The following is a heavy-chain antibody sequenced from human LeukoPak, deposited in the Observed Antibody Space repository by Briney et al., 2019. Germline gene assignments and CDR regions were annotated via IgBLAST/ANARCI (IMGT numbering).Heavy chain of an antibody. D-gene: IGHD6-19*01. J-gene: IGHJ4*02. CDR2: IKSKTDGGTT. V-gene: IGHV3-15*01. CDR1: GLTLSNAW. Sequence: GGSLRLSCAASGLTLSNAWMSWVRQAPGKGLEWVRRIKSKTDGGTTDYAAPVKGRFTISRDDSKNTLYLQMNSLKTEDTAVYYCTTSEQWLVQDYWGQGPLVTVSS. CDR3: TTSEQWLVQDY.